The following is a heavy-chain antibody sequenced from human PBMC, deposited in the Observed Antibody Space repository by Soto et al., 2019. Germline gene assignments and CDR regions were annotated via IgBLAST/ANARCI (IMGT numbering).Heavy chain of an antibody. J-gene: IGHJ4*02. CDR3: ATVFRSSNFNY. V-gene: IGHV3-11*01. Sequence: QVELVESGGGLVKPGGSLRLSCAASGLSFSDYYMSWIRQAPGKGLEWIAYITSSSSTTYYADSVKGRFTISRNDAKNSLYLQLDSLRAEDTAVYYCATVFRSSNFNYWGQGTLVTVSS. CDR2: ITSSSSTT. D-gene: IGHD3-10*02. CDR1: GLSFSDYY.